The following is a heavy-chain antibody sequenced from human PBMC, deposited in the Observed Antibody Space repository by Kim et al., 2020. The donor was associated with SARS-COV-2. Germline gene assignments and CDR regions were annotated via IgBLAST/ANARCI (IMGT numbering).Heavy chain of an antibody. J-gene: IGHJ4*02. D-gene: IGHD2-2*01. CDR2: T. V-gene: IGHV3-73*01. Sequence: TAYAASVKGRFTLSREDSKNTAYLQMNSLKTEDTAVYYCTRAQPSTLDYWGQGTLVTVSS. CDR3: TRAQPSTLDY.